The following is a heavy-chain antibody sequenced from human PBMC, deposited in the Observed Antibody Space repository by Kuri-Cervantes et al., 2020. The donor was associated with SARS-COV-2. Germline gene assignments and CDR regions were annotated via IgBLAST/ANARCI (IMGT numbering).Heavy chain of an antibody. CDR2: MNPNSGNT. J-gene: IGHJ3*02. CDR3: ARRTTVVKVDI. V-gene: IGHV1-8*01. Sequence: ASVKVSCKASGYTFASYDINWVRQATGQGLEWMGWMNPNSGNTGYAQKFQGRVTMTRNTSISTAYMELSSLGSEDTAVYYCARRTTVVKVDIWGQGTMVTVSS. D-gene: IGHD4-23*01. CDR1: GYTFASYD.